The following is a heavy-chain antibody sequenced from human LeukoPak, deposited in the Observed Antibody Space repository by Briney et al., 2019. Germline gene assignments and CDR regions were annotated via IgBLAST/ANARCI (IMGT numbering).Heavy chain of an antibody. CDR2: ISGGGGST. J-gene: IGHJ5*02. D-gene: IGHD2-21*02. V-gene: IGHV3-23*01. CDR1: GFTFSSVA. CDR3: AKGTAINHSHWFDP. Sequence: GGSLILSCAASGFTFSSVAMNWVRQAPGKGLEWVSGISGGGGSTYYADSVKGRFTISRDNSKNTLSLQMNSLRADDTALYYCAKGTAINHSHWFDPWGQGTLVTVSS.